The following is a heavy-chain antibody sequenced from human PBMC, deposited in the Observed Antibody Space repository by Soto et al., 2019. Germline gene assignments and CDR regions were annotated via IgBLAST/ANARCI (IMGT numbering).Heavy chain of an antibody. Sequence: EVQLVESGGGLVQPGGSLRLSCAASGFTVSSNYMSWFRQAPGKGLGWVSFIFTGGRPYYADSVKGRFTISRHSSMNTVYLQMDSLRAEDTAVYYCARDRQSSGWLDAFDIWGQGTMVTVSS. V-gene: IGHV3-53*04. CDR2: IFTGGRP. CDR3: ARDRQSSGWLDAFDI. D-gene: IGHD6-19*01. J-gene: IGHJ3*02. CDR1: GFTVSSNY.